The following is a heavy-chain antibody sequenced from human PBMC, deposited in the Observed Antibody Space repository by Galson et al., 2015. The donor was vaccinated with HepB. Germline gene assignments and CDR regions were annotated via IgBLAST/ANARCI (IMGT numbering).Heavy chain of an antibody. CDR1: GFTFDDYT. V-gene: IGHV3-43*01. Sequence: SLRLSCAASGFTFDDYTMHWVRQAPGRGLQWVSLISWDGGSTYYADSVKGRFTISRDNSKNSLYLQMNSLRTEDTALYYCAKEGSTSWEYFDYWGQGTLVTVSS. D-gene: IGHD2-2*01. CDR3: AKEGSTSWEYFDY. J-gene: IGHJ4*02. CDR2: ISWDGGST.